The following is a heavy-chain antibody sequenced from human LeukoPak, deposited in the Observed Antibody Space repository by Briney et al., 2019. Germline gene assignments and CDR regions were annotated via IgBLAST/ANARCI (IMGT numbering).Heavy chain of an antibody. J-gene: IGHJ4*02. CDR2: IYPGNSDT. D-gene: IGHD4-17*01. CDR1: EYFVTHHW. V-gene: IGHV5-51*01. CDR3: ARWGTVTRFVVDY. Sequence: GESLKISCKGSEYFVTHHWIGWVRQMPGKGLEWMGIIYPGNSDTRYSPSFQGQVTISADKSITTAYLQWRSLKASDTAMYFCARWGTVTRFVVDYWGQGTLVTVSS.